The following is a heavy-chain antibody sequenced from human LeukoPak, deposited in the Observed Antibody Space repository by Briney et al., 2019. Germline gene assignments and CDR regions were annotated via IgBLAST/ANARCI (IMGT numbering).Heavy chain of an antibody. Sequence: SQTLSLTCAISGDSVSSNSAAWNWIRQSPSRGLEWLGRTYYRSKWYNDYAVSVKSRITINPDTSKNQFSLQLNSVTPEDTAVYYCARDLSYYDILTGYYTSRFDPWGQGTLVTVSS. V-gene: IGHV6-1*01. D-gene: IGHD3-9*01. CDR1: GDSVSSNSAA. J-gene: IGHJ5*02. CDR3: ARDLSYYDILTGYYTSRFDP. CDR2: TYYRSKWYN.